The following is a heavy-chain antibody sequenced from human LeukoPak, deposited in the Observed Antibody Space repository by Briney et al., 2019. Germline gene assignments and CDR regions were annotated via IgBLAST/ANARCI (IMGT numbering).Heavy chain of an antibody. D-gene: IGHD6-6*01. CDR3: ARGPRVDSSSAIGYYMDV. J-gene: IGHJ6*03. V-gene: IGHV3-30*04. Sequence: GGSLRLSCAASGFTFSSYAMHWVRQAPGKGLEWVAVISYDGTNKYYADSVKGRFTISRDNSKSTLYLQMNSLRAEDTALYYCARGPRVDSSSAIGYYMDVWGKGTTVTVSS. CDR2: ISYDGTNK. CDR1: GFTFSSYA.